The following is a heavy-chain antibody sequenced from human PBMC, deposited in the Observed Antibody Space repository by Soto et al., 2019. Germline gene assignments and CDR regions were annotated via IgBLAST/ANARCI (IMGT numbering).Heavy chain of an antibody. V-gene: IGHV3-9*01. J-gene: IGHJ1*01. CDR1: GFTFDDYA. CDR3: VKDESINWYSGHFRH. Sequence: GASLRLSCAASGFTFDDYAMHWDRQVPGKGLEWVSGINWNSGSIGYGDSVKGRFAISRDNAKNSLHLQMNSLSAEDTAFYYCVKDESINWYSGHFRHWGQGTLVTVSS. CDR2: INWNSGSI. D-gene: IGHD6-13*01.